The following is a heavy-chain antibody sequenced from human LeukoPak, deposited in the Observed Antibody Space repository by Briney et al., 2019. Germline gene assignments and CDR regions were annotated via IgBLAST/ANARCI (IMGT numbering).Heavy chain of an antibody. D-gene: IGHD1-26*01. CDR3: ARAPGAGTYLDY. V-gene: IGHV1-2*02. CDR2: ISPNSGET. Sequence: GSVKVSCKASGYTFTGYYLHWVRQAPGQGLEWMGWISPNSGETNSAQKFQGRVTMIRDTSISTAYMELSRLTSDDTAVYYCARAPGAGTYLDYWGQGTLVTVSS. CDR1: GYTFTGYY. J-gene: IGHJ4*02.